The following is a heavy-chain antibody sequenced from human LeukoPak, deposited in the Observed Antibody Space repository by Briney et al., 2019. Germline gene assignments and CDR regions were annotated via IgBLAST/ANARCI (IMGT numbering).Heavy chain of an antibody. Sequence: GESLKISCKGSGYSFTSYWIGWVRQMPGKGLEWMGIIYPGDSDIRYSPSFQGQVTISADKSISTAYLQWSSLKASDTAMYYCARARLYCSSTSCYVGPFDYWGQGTLVTVSS. CDR1: GYSFTSYW. J-gene: IGHJ4*02. CDR2: IYPGDSDI. D-gene: IGHD2-2*01. V-gene: IGHV5-51*01. CDR3: ARARLYCSSTSCYVGPFDY.